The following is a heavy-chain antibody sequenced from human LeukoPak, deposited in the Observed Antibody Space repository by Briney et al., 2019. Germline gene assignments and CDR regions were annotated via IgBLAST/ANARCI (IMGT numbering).Heavy chain of an antibody. CDR3: AREGDGYYFFDY. CDR2: IYYSGST. CDR1: GGSVSSGSYY. V-gene: IGHV4-61*01. D-gene: IGHD3-22*01. Sequence: PSETLSLTCTVSGGSVSSGSYYWSWIRQPPGKGLEWIGYIYYSGSTKYNPSLKSRVTISVDTSKNQFSLKLSSVTAADTAVYYCAREGDGYYFFDYWGQGTLVTVSS. J-gene: IGHJ4*02.